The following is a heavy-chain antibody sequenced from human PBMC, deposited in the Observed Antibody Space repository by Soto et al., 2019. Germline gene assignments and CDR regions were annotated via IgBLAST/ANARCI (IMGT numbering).Heavy chain of an antibody. CDR1: GDFIIYYS. V-gene: IGHV4-4*07. J-gene: IGHJ4*02. CDR3: ARGSVTGVLDY. Sequence: PSETLSLTCTVSGDFIIYYSCALIRQSAGKGLEWIGRVYSTGTIFYNPSLKSRATMSVDTSKNQFSLKLSSVTAADTAVYYCARGSVTGVLDYWGQGTLVTVSS. D-gene: IGHD7-27*01. CDR2: VYSTGTI.